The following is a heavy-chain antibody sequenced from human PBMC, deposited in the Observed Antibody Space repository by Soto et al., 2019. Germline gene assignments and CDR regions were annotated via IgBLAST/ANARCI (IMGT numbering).Heavy chain of an antibody. CDR3: ARGRYCSSTSCYRAYYYMDV. Sequence: SETLSLTCAVYGGSFSGYYWSWIRQPPGKGLEWIGEINHSGSTNYNPSLKSRVTISVDTSKNQFSLKLSSVTAADTAVYYCARGRYCSSTSCYRAYYYMDVWGKGTTVTVSS. D-gene: IGHD2-2*02. CDR1: GGSFSGYY. CDR2: INHSGST. V-gene: IGHV4-34*01. J-gene: IGHJ6*03.